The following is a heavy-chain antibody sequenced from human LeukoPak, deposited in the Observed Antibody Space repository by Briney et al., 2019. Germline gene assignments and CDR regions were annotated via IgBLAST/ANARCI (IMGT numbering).Heavy chain of an antibody. D-gene: IGHD3-10*01. CDR2: ISWNSGSI. J-gene: IGHJ4*02. V-gene: IGHV3-9*01. Sequence: GGSLRLSCAASGFTFDDYAMHRVRQAPGKGLEWVSGISWNSGSIGYADSVKGRFTISRDNAKNSLYLQMNSLRAEDTALYYCAKDSDYGSGSFDRFDYWGQGTLVTVSS. CDR1: GFTFDDYA. CDR3: AKDSDYGSGSFDRFDY.